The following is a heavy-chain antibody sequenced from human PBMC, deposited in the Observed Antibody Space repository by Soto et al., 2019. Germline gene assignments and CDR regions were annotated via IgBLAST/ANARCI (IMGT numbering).Heavy chain of an antibody. CDR2: ISYDGSNK. J-gene: IGHJ3*02. D-gene: IGHD2-21*02. V-gene: IGHV3-30-3*01. CDR3: ASDSQHIVVVTAIRPPLSAFDI. Sequence: GGSLRLSCAASGFTFSSYAMHWVRQAPGKGLEWVAVISYDGSNKYYADSVKGRFTISRDNSKNTLYLQMNSLRAEDTAVYYCASDSQHIVVVTAIRPPLSAFDIWGQGTMVTVSS. CDR1: GFTFSSYA.